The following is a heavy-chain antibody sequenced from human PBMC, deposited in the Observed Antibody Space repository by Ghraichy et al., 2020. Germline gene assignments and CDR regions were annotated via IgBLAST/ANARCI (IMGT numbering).Heavy chain of an antibody. CDR3: ATGSRRWQQRPNHWYFDL. J-gene: IGHJ2*01. CDR2: FNPREVET. Sequence: ASVKVSCKVSGYSLVELSIHWMRQAPGKGLEWIGGFNPREVETVYAQRFQGRVTMTEDTSSDTAYMALSGLGSDDSAVYYCATGSRRWQQRPNHWYFDLWGPGTLVIVSS. D-gene: IGHD5-24*01. V-gene: IGHV1-24*01. CDR1: GYSLVELS.